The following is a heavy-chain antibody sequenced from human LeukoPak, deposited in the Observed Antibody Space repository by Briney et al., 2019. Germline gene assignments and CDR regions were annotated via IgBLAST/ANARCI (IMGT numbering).Heavy chain of an antibody. J-gene: IGHJ4*02. CDR3: AIEQWELKY. CDR1: GFTFYNSG. CDR2: ISGSGGAT. D-gene: IGHD1-26*01. Sequence: GGSLRLSCAASGFTFYNSGMGWVRQPPGKGLEWVSAISGSGGATYYADSVKGRFTVSRDDSKNTLYLQMNGLRAEDTAVYYCAIEQWELKYWGQGTLVTVSS. V-gene: IGHV3-23*01.